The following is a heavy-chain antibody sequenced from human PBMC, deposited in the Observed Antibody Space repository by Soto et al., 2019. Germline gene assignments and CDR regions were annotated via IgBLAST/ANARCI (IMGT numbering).Heavy chain of an antibody. CDR1: GYSISSGFY. Sequence: PSETMALTCAVSGYSISSGFYWGWIRQPPGKGLEWIGIMFHSGSTYYNPSLQSRVTISVDTSKNQVSLKLTSVTVADTAVYFCANQRSREGYNFIEYWCQG. D-gene: IGHD5-12*01. J-gene: IGHJ4*02. CDR2: MFHSGST. CDR3: ANQRSREGYNFIEY. V-gene: IGHV4-38-2*01.